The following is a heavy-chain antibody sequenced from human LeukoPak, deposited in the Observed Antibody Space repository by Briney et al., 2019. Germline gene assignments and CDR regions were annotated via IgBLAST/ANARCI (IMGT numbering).Heavy chain of an antibody. D-gene: IGHD1-26*01. CDR1: GFTFSSYA. V-gene: IGHV3-30-3*01. CDR3: ARNLEWELQQDYHGKDV. J-gene: IGHJ6*02. Sequence: PGRSLRLSCAASGFTFSSYAMHWVRQAPGKGLEWVAVISYDGSNKYYADSVKGRFTISRDNSKNTLYLQMNSLRAEDTAVYYCARNLEWELQQDYHGKDVWGQGTTVTVSS. CDR2: ISYDGSNK.